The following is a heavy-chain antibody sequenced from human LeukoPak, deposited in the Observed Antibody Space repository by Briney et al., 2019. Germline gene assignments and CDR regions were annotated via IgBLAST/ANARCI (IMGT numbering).Heavy chain of an antibody. V-gene: IGHV3-23*01. CDR3: ARDLGYCSGSTCYVGYFDS. CDR1: GFTFSSYA. D-gene: IGHD2-15*01. Sequence: GGSLRLSCAASGFTFSSYAMSWVRQAPGKGLEWVSAISGSGGSTYYADSVKGRFTISRDNSKNTLYLQMNSLRAEDTAVYYCARDLGYCSGSTCYVGYFDSWGQGTLVTVSS. CDR2: ISGSGGST. J-gene: IGHJ4*02.